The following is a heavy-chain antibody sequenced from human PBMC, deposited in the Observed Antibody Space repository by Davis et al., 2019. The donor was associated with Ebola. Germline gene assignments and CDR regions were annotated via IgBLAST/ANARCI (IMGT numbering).Heavy chain of an antibody. CDR3: AKDQDYGDELYYYYGMDV. Sequence: ASVQVSCQASVYTFTSYYMHWVRQAPGQGLEWMGRINPNSGGTNYAQKFQGRVTMTRDTSISTAYMELSRLRSDDTAVYYCAKDQDYGDELYYYYGMDVWGQGTTVTVSS. J-gene: IGHJ6*02. CDR2: INPNSGGT. CDR1: VYTFTSYY. V-gene: IGHV1-2*06. D-gene: IGHD4-17*01.